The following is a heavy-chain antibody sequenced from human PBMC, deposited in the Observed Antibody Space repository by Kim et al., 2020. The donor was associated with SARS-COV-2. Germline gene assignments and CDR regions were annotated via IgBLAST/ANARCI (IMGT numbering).Heavy chain of an antibody. Sequence: GGSLRLSCAASGFTFSNAWMSWVRQAPGKGLEWVGRIKSKTDGGTTDYAAPVKGRFTISRDDSKNTLYLQMNSLKTEDTAVYYCTTDIRPLCGGDCPKPFDYWGQGTLVTVSS. CDR3: TTDIRPLCGGDCPKPFDY. D-gene: IGHD2-21*02. J-gene: IGHJ4*02. V-gene: IGHV3-15*01. CDR1: GFTFSNAW. CDR2: IKSKTDGGTT.